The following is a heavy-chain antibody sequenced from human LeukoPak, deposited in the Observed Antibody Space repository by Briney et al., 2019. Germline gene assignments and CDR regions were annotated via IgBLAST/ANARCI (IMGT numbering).Heavy chain of an antibody. CDR1: GFTFSNAW. CDR2: IYSGGTT. V-gene: IGHV3-66*02. D-gene: IGHD6-19*01. CDR3: AKVGYSSGWPNYYYYYMDV. Sequence: GGSLRLSCADSGFTFSNAWMSWVRQAPGKGLEWVSVIYSGGTTYYADSVKGRFTISRDNSKNTLYLQMNSLRAEDTAVYYCAKVGYSSGWPNYYYYYMDVWGKGTTVTISS. J-gene: IGHJ6*03.